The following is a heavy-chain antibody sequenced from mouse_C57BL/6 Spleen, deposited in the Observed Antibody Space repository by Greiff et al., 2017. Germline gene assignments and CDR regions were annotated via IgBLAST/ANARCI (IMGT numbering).Heavy chain of an antibody. V-gene: IGHV1-74*01. CDR2: IHPSGSAA. J-gene: IGHJ2*01. Sequence: QVQLQQPGAELVKPGASVKVSCKASGYTFTSYWMHWVKQRPGQGLEWIGRIHPSGSAANYNQKLKGKATLPVDKSSSTAYMQLSSLTSEDSAVYYCAIHDGYYVGYWGQGTTLTVSS. CDR3: AIHDGYYVGY. D-gene: IGHD2-3*01. CDR1: GYTFTSYW.